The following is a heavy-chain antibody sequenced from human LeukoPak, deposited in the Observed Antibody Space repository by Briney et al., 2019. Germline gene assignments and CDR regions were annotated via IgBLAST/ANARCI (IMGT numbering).Heavy chain of an antibody. V-gene: IGHV3-7*03. CDR2: IKQDGSEK. Sequence: GRSLRLSCAASGFTFSRYWMSWVRQAPGKGLEWVVNIKQDGSEKYYVDSVKGRFTISRDNAKNSLYLQMNSLRAEDTAVYYCARDDYSSSDYWGQGTLVTVSS. CDR1: GFTFSRYW. D-gene: IGHD6-6*01. J-gene: IGHJ4*02. CDR3: ARDDYSSSDY.